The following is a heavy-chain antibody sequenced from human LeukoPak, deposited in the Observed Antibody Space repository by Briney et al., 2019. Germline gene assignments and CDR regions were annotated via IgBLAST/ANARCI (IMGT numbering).Heavy chain of an antibody. CDR3: ATGVPSGYYYFYMDV. CDR2: IYYSGST. Sequence: SETLSLTCTVSGGSISSYYWSWIRQPPGKGLESIGYIYYSGSTNRNPSLKSRVTISVDTSKNQISLRLSSVTAADTAVYYCATGVPSGYYYFYMDVWGKGTTVTVSS. D-gene: IGHD2-15*01. V-gene: IGHV4-59*01. J-gene: IGHJ6*03. CDR1: GGSISSYY.